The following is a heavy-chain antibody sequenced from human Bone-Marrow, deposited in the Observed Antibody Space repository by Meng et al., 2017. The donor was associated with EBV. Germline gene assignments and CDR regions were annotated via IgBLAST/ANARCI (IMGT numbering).Heavy chain of an antibody. CDR3: ARVVARSYFDY. CDR1: GGSISSGGYS. CDR2: IYHSGST. J-gene: IGHJ4*02. Sequence: LQLQVSGSGLVKASQTLSLTCAVSGGSISSGGYSWSWIRQPPGKGLEWIGYIYHSGSTYYNPSLKSRVTISVDRSKNQFSLKLSSVTAADTAVYYCARVVARSYFDYWDQGTLVTVSS. V-gene: IGHV4-30-2*01.